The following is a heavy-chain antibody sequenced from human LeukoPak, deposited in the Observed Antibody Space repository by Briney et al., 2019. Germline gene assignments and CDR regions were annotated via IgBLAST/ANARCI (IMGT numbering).Heavy chain of an antibody. D-gene: IGHD3-22*01. V-gene: IGHV4-38-2*02. CDR1: GYSISSGYY. CDR3: ARATYYYDSSGYPLPDYFDY. Sequence: SETLSLTCTVSGYSISSGYYWGWIRQPPGKGLEWIGSIYHSGSTYYNPSLKSRVTISVDTSKNQFSLKLSSVTAADTAVYYCARATYYYDSSGYPLPDYFDYWGQGTLVTVSS. CDR2: IYHSGST. J-gene: IGHJ4*02.